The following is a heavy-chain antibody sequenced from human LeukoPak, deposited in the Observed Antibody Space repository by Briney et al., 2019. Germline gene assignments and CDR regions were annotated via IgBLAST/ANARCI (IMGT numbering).Heavy chain of an antibody. J-gene: IGHJ4*02. CDR3: ARGPSYGSGSYNIYGIDY. Sequence: ASVKVSCKASGYTFTSYDINWVRQATGQGLEWMGWMNPNSANTGYAQKFQGRVTMTRDTPISTAYMELSSLTSEDTAVYYCARGPSYGSGSYNIYGIDYWGQGTLVTVSS. CDR1: GYTFTSYD. D-gene: IGHD3-10*01. CDR2: MNPNSANT. V-gene: IGHV1-8*01.